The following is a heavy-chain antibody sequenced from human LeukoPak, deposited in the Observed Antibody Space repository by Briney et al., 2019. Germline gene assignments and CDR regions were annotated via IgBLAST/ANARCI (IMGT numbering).Heavy chain of an antibody. J-gene: IGHJ5*02. CDR2: IIPILGIA. CDR1: GGTFSSYT. CDR3: ATRYCSSTSCPNWFDP. D-gene: IGHD2-2*01. V-gene: IGHV1-69*02. Sequence: ASVKVSCKASGGTFSSYTISWVRQAPGQGLEWMGRIIPILGIANYAQKFQGRVTITADKSTSTAYMELSSLRSEDTAVYYCATRYCSSTSCPNWFDPGAREPWSPSPQ.